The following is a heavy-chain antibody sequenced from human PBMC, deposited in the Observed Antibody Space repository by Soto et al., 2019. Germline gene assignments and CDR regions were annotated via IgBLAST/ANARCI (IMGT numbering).Heavy chain of an antibody. J-gene: IGHJ5*02. D-gene: IGHD2-15*01. V-gene: IGHV3-21*01. CDR2: RYP. Sequence: PGGSLRLSCAASGFTFSGSGIHWVRQASGSRYPAYADSVKGRFTISRDNAKRSLYLQMMSLAAEDTAIYYCVRGGGGGLFDPWGQGTMVTVSS. CDR1: GFTFSGSG. CDR3: VRGGGGGLFDP.